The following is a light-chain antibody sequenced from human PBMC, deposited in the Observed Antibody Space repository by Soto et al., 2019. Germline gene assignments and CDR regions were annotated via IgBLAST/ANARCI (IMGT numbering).Light chain of an antibody. CDR2: LGS. J-gene: IGKJ1*01. Sequence: IVVTQSPLSLPVTPGEPASISCRSSQSLLHINGYKYLDWYLQKPGQSPQLLIYLGSNRATGVPDRVRGSGSGTDFTLRISRVEAEDVGVYYCIQTLQPPWTFGQGTKVEIK. V-gene: IGKV2-28*01. CDR1: QSLLHINGYKY. CDR3: IQTLQPPWT.